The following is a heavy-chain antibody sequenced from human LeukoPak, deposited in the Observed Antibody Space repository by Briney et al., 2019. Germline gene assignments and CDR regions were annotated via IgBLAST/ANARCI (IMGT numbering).Heavy chain of an antibody. D-gene: IGHD5-12*01. CDR2: IYSSGSN. J-gene: IGHJ4*02. CDR3: AREPTSGREPTSGQPLDY. V-gene: IGHV4-4*07. CDR1: GGSISGYF. Sequence: SETLSLTCTVSGGSISGYFWSWIRQPAGKGVEWIGRIYSSGSNNYNPSLKSRVTMSLDTSKNHLSLNLSSVTAADTAVYYCAREPTSGREPTSGQPLDYWGQGTLVTVSS.